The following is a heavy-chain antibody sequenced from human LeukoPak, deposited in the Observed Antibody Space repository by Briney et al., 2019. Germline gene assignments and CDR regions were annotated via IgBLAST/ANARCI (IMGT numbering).Heavy chain of an antibody. Sequence: GGSLRLSCAASGFTFDDYGMSWVRQAPGKGLEWVSGTNWNGGSTGYADSVKGRFAISRDNAKNSLYLQMNSLRAEDTALYYCARGGPRGGYYYYYMDVWGKGTTVTVSS. CDR3: ARGGPRGGYYYYYMDV. D-gene: IGHD3-16*01. CDR1: GFTFDDYG. V-gene: IGHV3-20*04. CDR2: TNWNGGST. J-gene: IGHJ6*03.